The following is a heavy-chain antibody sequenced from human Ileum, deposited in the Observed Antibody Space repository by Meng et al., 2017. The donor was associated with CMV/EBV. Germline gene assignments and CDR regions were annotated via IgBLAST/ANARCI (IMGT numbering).Heavy chain of an antibody. CDR3: TTGYSSGAPPYYYYGMDV. D-gene: IGHD6-19*01. CDR2: IKSKTDGGTT. CDR1: GFTFSNAW. J-gene: IGHJ6*02. V-gene: IGHV3-15*01. Sequence: ESLKISCAASGFTFSNAWMSWVRQAPGKGLEWVGRIKSKTDGGTTDYAAPVKGRFTISRDDSKNTLYLQMNSLKTEDTAVYYCTTGYSSGAPPYYYYGMDVWGQGTTVTVSS.